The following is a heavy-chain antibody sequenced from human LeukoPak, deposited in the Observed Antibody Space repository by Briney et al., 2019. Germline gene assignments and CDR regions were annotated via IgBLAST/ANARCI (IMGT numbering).Heavy chain of an antibody. Sequence: ASVKVSCKASGYAFASSGISWVRQAPGQGLEWMGWISPDNGNTNYAQKWQGRVTMTTDTSTNTAYMELRSLRSDDTAVYYCAGGDGGNWWKVGGGESWGQGTLVTVSS. CDR3: AGGDGGNWWKVGGGES. J-gene: IGHJ4*02. V-gene: IGHV1-18*01. CDR2: ISPDNGNT. CDR1: GYAFASSG. D-gene: IGHD2-8*02.